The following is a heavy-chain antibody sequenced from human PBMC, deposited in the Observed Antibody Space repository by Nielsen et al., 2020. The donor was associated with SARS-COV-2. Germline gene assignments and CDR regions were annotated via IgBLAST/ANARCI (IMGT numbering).Heavy chain of an antibody. V-gene: IGHV3-23*01. CDR3: ARDRNWNYYYYGMDV. Sequence: GESLKISCAASGFTFSSYAMSWVRQAPGKGLEWVSAISGSGGSTYYADSVKGRFTISRDNSKNTLYLQMNSLRAEDTAVYYCARDRNWNYYYYGMDVWGQGTTVTVSS. CDR2: ISGSGGST. D-gene: IGHD1-20*01. CDR1: GFTFSSYA. J-gene: IGHJ6*02.